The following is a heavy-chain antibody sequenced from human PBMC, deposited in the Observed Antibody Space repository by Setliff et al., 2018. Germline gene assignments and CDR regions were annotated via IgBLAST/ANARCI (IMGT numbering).Heavy chain of an antibody. CDR3: ATFRGYTYGYDY. V-gene: IGHV1-18*04. CDR1: GNRFTDYN. CDR2: ISGYNGNT. Sequence: AGPVKVSCKASGNRFTDYNLHWVRQAPGQGLEWVGWISGYNGNTIYAQNFQDRVTMTTDASTNTAYMELRSLGSDDTAVYYCATFRGYTYGYDYWGQGTLVTVSS. J-gene: IGHJ4*02. D-gene: IGHD5-18*01.